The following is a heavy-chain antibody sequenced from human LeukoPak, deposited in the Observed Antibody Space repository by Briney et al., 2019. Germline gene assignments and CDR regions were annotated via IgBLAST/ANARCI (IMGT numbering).Heavy chain of an antibody. CDR1: GFSFSSSW. D-gene: IGHD7-27*01. Sequence: GGSLRLSCAASGFSFSSSWMHWVRQAPGKGLVWVSRINTDGSDTNYADSIMGRFTISRDNAKNTLLLQMNSLRAEDTAIYYCATDYWGSLNYWGQGTLVTVSS. CDR2: INTDGSDT. CDR3: ATDYWGSLNY. J-gene: IGHJ4*02. V-gene: IGHV3-74*01.